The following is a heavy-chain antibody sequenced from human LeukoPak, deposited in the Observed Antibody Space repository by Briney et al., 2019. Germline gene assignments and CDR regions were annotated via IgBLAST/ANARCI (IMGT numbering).Heavy chain of an antibody. CDR3: AKDQNGITMIVVATFDY. J-gene: IGHJ4*02. Sequence: GGSLRLSCAASGFTVSSNYMSWVRQAPGKGLEWVSVIYSGGSTYYADSVKGRFTISRDNSKDTLYLQMNSLRAEDTAVYYCAKDQNGITMIVVATFDYWGQGTLVTVSS. CDR2: IYSGGST. D-gene: IGHD3-22*01. CDR1: GFTVSSNY. V-gene: IGHV3-53*01.